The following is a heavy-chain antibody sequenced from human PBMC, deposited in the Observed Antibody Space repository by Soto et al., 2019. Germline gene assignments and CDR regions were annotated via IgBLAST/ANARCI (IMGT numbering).Heavy chain of an antibody. V-gene: IGHV3-30*18. Sequence: GGSLRLSCAASGFTFSTHVMHWVRQAPGKGLEWVAVISYDGSNKNYADSVKGRFTISRDNSKNTLYLQMNSLRAEDTAVYYCAKHSGRYFYDSSGYYSLDYWGQGTLVTVSS. J-gene: IGHJ4*02. CDR1: GFTFSTHV. CDR3: AKHSGRYFYDSSGYYSLDY. D-gene: IGHD3-22*01. CDR2: ISYDGSNK.